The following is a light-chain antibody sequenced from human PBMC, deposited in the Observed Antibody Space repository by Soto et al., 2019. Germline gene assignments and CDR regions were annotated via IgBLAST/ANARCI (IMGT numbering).Light chain of an antibody. J-gene: IGLJ2*01. Sequence: QSALTQPASVSGSPGQSITISCTGTSSDVGGYNYVSWYQQHPDKAPKLMIYDVSSRPSGVSSRFSGSKSGNTASLTISGLQAEDEADYYCSSYTSSSTLVFGGGTQLTVL. CDR1: SSDVGGYNY. CDR3: SSYTSSSTLV. CDR2: DVS. V-gene: IGLV2-14*03.